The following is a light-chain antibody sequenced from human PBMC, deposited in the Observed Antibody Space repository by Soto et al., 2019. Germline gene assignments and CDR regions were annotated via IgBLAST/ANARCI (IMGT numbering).Light chain of an antibody. CDR3: QQHGSSPLT. CDR2: GAS. V-gene: IGKV3-20*01. J-gene: IGKJ4*01. Sequence: EIVLTQSPGTLSLSPGERATLSCRASQSVSSSYLAWYQQKPGQAPRLLIYGASSRATGIPDRFSGSGSGTDFTLTISRLEPEDFAVYYCQQHGSSPLTLGGGTKVDIK. CDR1: QSVSSSY.